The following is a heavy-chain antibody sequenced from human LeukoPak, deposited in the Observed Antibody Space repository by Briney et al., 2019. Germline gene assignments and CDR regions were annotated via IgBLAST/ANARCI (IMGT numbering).Heavy chain of an antibody. J-gene: IGHJ6*02. Sequence: SVKVSCKASGGTFSSYAISWVRQAPGQGLEWMGGIIPIFGTANYAQKFQGRVTITADESTSTAYMELSSLRFEDTAVYYYASSMVRGVWEDVWGQGTTVTVSS. D-gene: IGHD3-10*01. CDR1: GGTFSSYA. CDR2: IIPIFGTA. CDR3: ASSMVRGVWEDV. V-gene: IGHV1-69*13.